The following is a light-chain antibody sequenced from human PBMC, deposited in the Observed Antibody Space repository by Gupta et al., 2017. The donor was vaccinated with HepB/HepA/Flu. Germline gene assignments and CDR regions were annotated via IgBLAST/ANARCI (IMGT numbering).Light chain of an antibody. CDR2: GKN. CDR3: NSRDSSGNPHVV. J-gene: IGLJ2*01. V-gene: IGLV3-19*01. Sequence: SSELTQDPAVSVALGQTVRITCQGDSLRNYYATWYQQKPGQAPVPVIYGKNNRPSGIPDRFSGSSSGNRASLTITGAQAEDEADYYCNSRDSSGNPHVVFGGGTKLTVL. CDR1: SLRNYY.